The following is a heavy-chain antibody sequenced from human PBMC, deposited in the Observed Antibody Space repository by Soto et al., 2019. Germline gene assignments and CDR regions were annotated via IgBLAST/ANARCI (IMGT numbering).Heavy chain of an antibody. V-gene: IGHV4-34*01. CDR1: GGSFSGYY. Sequence: QVQLQQWGAGLLKPSETLSLTCAVYGGSFSGYYWSWIRQPPGKGLEWIGEINHSGSTNYNPSLKCRVSISVDTYKNQFSLKLSSVTAADTAVYYFAWRGGSGSYYPDYWGQGTLLTVSS. D-gene: IGHD3-10*01. CDR3: AWRGGSGSYYPDY. J-gene: IGHJ4*02. CDR2: INHSGST.